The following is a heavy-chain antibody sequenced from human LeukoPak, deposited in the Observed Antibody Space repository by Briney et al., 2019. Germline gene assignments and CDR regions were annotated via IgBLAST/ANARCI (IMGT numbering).Heavy chain of an antibody. V-gene: IGHV4-34*01. Sequence: KPSETLSLTCAVSGGSFSGYYWSWIRQPPGKGLEWIGEINHSGSTNYNPSLKSRVTISVDTSKNQFSLKLSSVTAADTAVYYCARERDMIVVVRTINWFDPWGQGTLVTVSS. CDR2: INHSGST. J-gene: IGHJ5*02. CDR1: GGSFSGYY. CDR3: ARERDMIVVVRTINWFDP. D-gene: IGHD3-22*01.